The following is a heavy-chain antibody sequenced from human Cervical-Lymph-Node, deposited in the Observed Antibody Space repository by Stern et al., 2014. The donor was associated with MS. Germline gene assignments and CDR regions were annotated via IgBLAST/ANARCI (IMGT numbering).Heavy chain of an antibody. Sequence: VQLVQSGAEVKKPGASVKVSCKTSGYTFTSYDINWVRQATGKGLECMGWMNPDSCNTGYAQSFQGRVTMTRDTSISTAYMELSNLRSDDTAVYYCTRTAVRGVPGMDVWGQGTTVTVSS. CDR3: TRTAVRGVPGMDV. CDR2: MNPDSCNT. D-gene: IGHD3-10*01. CDR1: GYTFTSYD. V-gene: IGHV1-8*01. J-gene: IGHJ6*02.